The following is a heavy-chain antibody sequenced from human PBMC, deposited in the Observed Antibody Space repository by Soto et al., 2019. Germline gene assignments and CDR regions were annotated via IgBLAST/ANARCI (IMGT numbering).Heavy chain of an antibody. CDR1: GGSISSSNW. V-gene: IGHV4-4*02. CDR3: ARRDIVVADGMDV. CDR2: IYHSGST. J-gene: IGHJ6*02. Sequence: SETLSLTCAVSGGSISSSNWWSWVRQPPGKGLEWIGEIYHSGSTNYNPSLKSRVTISVDKSKNQFSLKLSSVTAADTAVYYCARRDIVVADGMDVWGQGTTVTVSS. D-gene: IGHD2-15*01.